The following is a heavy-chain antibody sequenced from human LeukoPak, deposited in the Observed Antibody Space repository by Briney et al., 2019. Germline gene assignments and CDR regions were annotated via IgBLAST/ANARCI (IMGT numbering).Heavy chain of an antibody. J-gene: IGHJ6*03. CDR1: GGSISSHY. D-gene: IGHD3-3*01. CDR2: IYTSGGS. CDR3: ARYDFWSASYYMDV. Sequence: SETLSLTCIVSGGSISSHYWSWIRQSAGKGLEWIGRIYTSGGSDYSPSLKSRVTMSLDTSKNRFSLNLRSVTAADTAVYYCARYDFWSASYYMDVWGKGTTVTVSS. V-gene: IGHV4-4*07.